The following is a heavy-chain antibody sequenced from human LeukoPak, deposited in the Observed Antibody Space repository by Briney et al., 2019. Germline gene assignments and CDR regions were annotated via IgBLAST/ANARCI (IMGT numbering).Heavy chain of an antibody. D-gene: IGHD3-10*01. J-gene: IGHJ6*02. V-gene: IGHV3-15*01. CDR1: GFTFSNAW. CDR3: TKPDLLWFGEDV. Sequence: GGSLRLSCAASGFTFSNAWMGWVRQAPGMGLEWVGRIKSKTDGETRDYAAPVKGRFTISRGDSKNTLYLQMNSLETEDTAVYYCTKPDLLWFGEDVWGQGTTVTVSS. CDR2: IKSKTDGETR.